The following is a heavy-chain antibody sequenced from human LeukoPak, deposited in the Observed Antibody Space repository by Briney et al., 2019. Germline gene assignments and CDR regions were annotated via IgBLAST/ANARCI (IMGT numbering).Heavy chain of an antibody. Sequence: SVKVSCKTSGGTFSGSAITWVRQAPGQGLEWMGRIIPVLALATYAQKFQGRVTITADKSTSTAYMELSSLRSEDTAVYYCARDWGYYGSGSYRVDYWGQGTLVTVSS. CDR2: IIPVLALA. CDR1: GGTFSGSA. J-gene: IGHJ4*02. CDR3: ARDWGYYGSGSYRVDY. V-gene: IGHV1-69*04. D-gene: IGHD3-10*01.